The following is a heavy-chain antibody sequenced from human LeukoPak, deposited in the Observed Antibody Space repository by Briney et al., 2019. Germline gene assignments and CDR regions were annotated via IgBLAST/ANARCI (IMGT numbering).Heavy chain of an antibody. CDR3: AREVPSGSYFDY. V-gene: IGHV3-53*01. Sequence: PGGSLRLSCAASGFTFSSYSMNWVRQAPGKGLEWVSVIYSGGSTYYADSVKGRFTISRDNSKNTLYLQMNSLRAEDTAMYYCAREVPSGSYFDYWGQGTLVTVSS. J-gene: IGHJ4*02. D-gene: IGHD1-26*01. CDR1: GFTFSSYS. CDR2: IYSGGST.